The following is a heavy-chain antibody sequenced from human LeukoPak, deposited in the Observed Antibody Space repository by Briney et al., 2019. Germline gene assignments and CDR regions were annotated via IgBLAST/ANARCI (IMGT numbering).Heavy chain of an antibody. CDR1: GGSIGSYY. CDR2: IYYSGST. J-gene: IGHJ5*02. Sequence: SETLSLTCTVSGGSIGSYYWSWIRQPPGKGLEWIGYIYYSGSTNYNPSLKSRVTISVDTSKNQFSLKLSSVTAADTAVYYCARATAMVRGYNWFDPWGQGTLVTVSS. V-gene: IGHV4-59*01. D-gene: IGHD3-10*01. CDR3: ARATAMVRGYNWFDP.